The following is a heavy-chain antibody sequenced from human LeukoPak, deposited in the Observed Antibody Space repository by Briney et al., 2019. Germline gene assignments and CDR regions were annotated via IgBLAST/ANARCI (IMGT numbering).Heavy chain of an antibody. CDR1: GFTFSSYA. J-gene: IGHJ3*02. CDR2: ITGSGDTT. Sequence: SGGSLRLSCAASGFTFSSYAMTWVRQAPGKGLEWVSLITGSGDTTYYADSVKGRFTISRDNSKNTLYLQMNSLRAEDTAVYYCAKPVRIAVALDAFDIWGQGTMVTVSS. V-gene: IGHV3-23*01. D-gene: IGHD6-19*01. CDR3: AKPVRIAVALDAFDI.